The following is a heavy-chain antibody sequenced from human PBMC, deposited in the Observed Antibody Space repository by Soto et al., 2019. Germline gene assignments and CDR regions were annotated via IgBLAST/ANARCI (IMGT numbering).Heavy chain of an antibody. J-gene: IGHJ3*02. CDR2: IYPGDSDT. D-gene: IGHD5-18*01. V-gene: IGHV5-51*01. CDR1: GYSFTNYW. Sequence: GESLKISCKGSGYSFTNYWIGWVRQMPGKGLEWMGIIYPGDSDTRYSPSFQGQVTISADKSISTAYLQWSSLKASDTAMYYCASLSIYSYDSLSPFDIWAQGTMVTVSS. CDR3: ASLSIYSYDSLSPFDI.